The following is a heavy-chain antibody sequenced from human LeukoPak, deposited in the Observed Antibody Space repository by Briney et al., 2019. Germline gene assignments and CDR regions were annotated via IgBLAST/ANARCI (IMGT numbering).Heavy chain of an antibody. J-gene: IGHJ4*02. CDR3: ARWDY. Sequence: GGSLRLSCAASGFTFSSYAMHWVRQAPGKGLEWVAVISYDGSNKYYADSVKGRFTISRDNAKNSLYLQMNSLRAEDTAVYYCARWDYWGQGTLVTVSS. CDR2: ISYDGSNK. CDR1: GFTFSSYA. V-gene: IGHV3-30*04.